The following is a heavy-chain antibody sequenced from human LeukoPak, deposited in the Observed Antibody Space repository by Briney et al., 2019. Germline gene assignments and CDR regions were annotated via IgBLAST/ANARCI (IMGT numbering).Heavy chain of an antibody. Sequence: GGSLRLSCAASGFTFSSYWMSWVRQTPGKGPEWLANIKQDGSEKNYVESVNGRFIISRDNAKNSGYLQMNSLRAEDTAVYYCVGGTGWLPLTWGQGTLVTVSS. V-gene: IGHV3-7*01. CDR2: IKQDGSEK. CDR1: GFTFSSYW. CDR3: VGGTGWLPLT. J-gene: IGHJ5*01. D-gene: IGHD6-19*01.